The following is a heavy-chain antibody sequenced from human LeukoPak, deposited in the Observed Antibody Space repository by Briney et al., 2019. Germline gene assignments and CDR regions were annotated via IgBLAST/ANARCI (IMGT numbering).Heavy chain of an antibody. Sequence: PGGSLRPSCAASGFTFSSYWMHWVRQAPGKGLVWVSRINSDGSSTSYADSVKGRFTISRDNAKNTLYLQMNSLRAEDTAVYYCARDPDYDYVWGSYTRGNWFDPWGQGTLVTVSS. J-gene: IGHJ5*02. V-gene: IGHV3-74*01. D-gene: IGHD3-16*01. CDR1: GFTFSSYW. CDR3: ARDPDYDYVWGSYTRGNWFDP. CDR2: INSDGSST.